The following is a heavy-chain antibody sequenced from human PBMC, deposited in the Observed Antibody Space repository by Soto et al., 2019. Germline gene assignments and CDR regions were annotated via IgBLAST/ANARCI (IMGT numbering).Heavy chain of an antibody. CDR2: ISAYNGNT. Sequence: GASVKVSCKASGYTFTSYGISWVRQAPGQGLEWMGWISAYNGNTNYAQKLQGRVTMTTDTSTSTAYMELRSLRSDDTAVYYCARDDYGDYSLFYYYYYGMDVWGQGTTVTVSS. J-gene: IGHJ6*02. V-gene: IGHV1-18*01. CDR3: ARDDYGDYSLFYYYYYGMDV. CDR1: GYTFTSYG. D-gene: IGHD4-17*01.